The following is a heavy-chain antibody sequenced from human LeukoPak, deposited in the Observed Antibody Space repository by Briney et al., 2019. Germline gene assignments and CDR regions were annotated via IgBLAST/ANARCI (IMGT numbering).Heavy chain of an antibody. V-gene: IGHV1-18*01. D-gene: IGHD6-6*01. J-gene: IGHJ4*02. CDR1: GYVFTIYG. CDR3: ARTTDSSSLDY. CDR2: ISPYNGNT. Sequence: ASVKVSCKASGYVFTIYGISWVRQAPGQGLEWVGWISPYNGNTNYAQKLQGRVTMTTDTSTSTAYMELRSPRSDDTAVYYCARTTDSSSLDYWGQGTLVTVSS.